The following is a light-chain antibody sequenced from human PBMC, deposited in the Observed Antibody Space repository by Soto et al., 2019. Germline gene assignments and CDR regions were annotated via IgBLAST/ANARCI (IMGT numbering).Light chain of an antibody. J-gene: IGKJ1*01. Sequence: EIVLTQSPATLSLSPGERATLSCRASQTVSSSLAWYQQKRGQAPRLLIYDASIRVAGVPDRFSGSGSGTDFTLTISRLEAEDFAVYYCQQYAGSPRTFGEGTKVDI. CDR2: DAS. CDR1: QTVSSS. V-gene: IGKV3-20*01. CDR3: QQYAGSPRT.